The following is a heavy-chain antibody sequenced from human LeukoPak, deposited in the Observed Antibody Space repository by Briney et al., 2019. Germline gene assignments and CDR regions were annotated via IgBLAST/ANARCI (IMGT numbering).Heavy chain of an antibody. CDR1: GFTFSSYA. D-gene: IGHD6-6*01. CDR3: ARDPCIAARPCNYFDY. V-gene: IGHV3-30*01. J-gene: IGHJ4*02. Sequence: GGSLRLSCAASGFTFSSYAMHWVRQAPGKGLERVAVISYDGSNKYYADSVKGRFTISRDNSKNTLYLQMNSLRAEDTAVYYCARDPCIAARPCNYFDYWGQGTLVTVSS. CDR2: ISYDGSNK.